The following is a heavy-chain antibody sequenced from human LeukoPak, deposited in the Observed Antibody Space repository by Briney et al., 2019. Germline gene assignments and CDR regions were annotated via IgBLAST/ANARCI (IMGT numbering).Heavy chain of an antibody. D-gene: IGHD6-6*01. Sequence: GGSLRLSCTASGFTFGDYAMSWVRQAPGKGLEWVGFIRSKAYGGTTEYAASVKGRFTISRDDSKSIAYLQMNSLKTEDTAVYYCTRERIALWYFDLWGRGTLVTVSS. CDR1: GFTFGDYA. CDR2: IRSKAYGGTT. J-gene: IGHJ2*01. V-gene: IGHV3-49*04. CDR3: TRERIALWYFDL.